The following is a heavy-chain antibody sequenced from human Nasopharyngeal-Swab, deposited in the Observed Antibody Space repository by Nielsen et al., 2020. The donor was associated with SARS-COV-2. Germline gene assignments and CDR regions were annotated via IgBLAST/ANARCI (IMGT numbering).Heavy chain of an antibody. V-gene: IGHV1-69*10. D-gene: IGHD2-15*01. CDR2: IIPILNIA. CDR3: ARGDCSAGSCYLNYYYYMDV. J-gene: IGHJ6*03. Sequence: SVKVSCKASGGTFSSYAIRWVRQAPGQGLEWMGGIIPILNIANYAQKFQGRVTITADKSTNTAYMELSRLRSEDTAVYYCARGDCSAGSCYLNYYYYMDVWGNGTTVTVSS. CDR1: GGTFSSYA.